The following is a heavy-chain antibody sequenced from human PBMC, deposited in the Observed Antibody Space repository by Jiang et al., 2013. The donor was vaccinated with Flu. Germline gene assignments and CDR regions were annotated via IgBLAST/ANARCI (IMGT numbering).Heavy chain of an antibody. CDR1: GYSISSGYY. Sequence: TLSLTCAVSGYSISSGYYWGWIRQPPGKGLEWIGSIYHSGSTYYNPSLKSRVTISVDTSKNQFSLKLSSVTAADTAVYYCARTRVVTSYYYYYMDVWGKGTTVTVSS. V-gene: IGHV4-38-2*01. D-gene: IGHD3-22*01. J-gene: IGHJ6*03. CDR2: IYHSGST. CDR3: ARTRVVTSYYYYYMDV.